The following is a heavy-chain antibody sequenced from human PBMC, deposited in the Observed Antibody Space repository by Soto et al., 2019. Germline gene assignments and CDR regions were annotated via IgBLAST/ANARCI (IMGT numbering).Heavy chain of an antibody. Sequence: GGSLRLSCAASGFTFSSYAMHWVRQAPGKGLEWVAVISYDGSNKYYADSVKGRFTISRDNSKNTLYLQMNSLRAEDTAVYYCARGRGIRLWFHFDYWGQGTLVTVSS. CDR2: ISYDGSNK. CDR3: ARGRGIRLWFHFDY. CDR1: GFTFSSYA. V-gene: IGHV3-30-3*01. D-gene: IGHD5-18*01. J-gene: IGHJ4*02.